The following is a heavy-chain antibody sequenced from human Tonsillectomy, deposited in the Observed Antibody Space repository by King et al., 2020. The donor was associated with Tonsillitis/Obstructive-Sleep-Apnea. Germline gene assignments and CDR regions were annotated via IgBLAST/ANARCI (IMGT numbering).Heavy chain of an antibody. CDR3: ASELLEAGTNWFDP. Sequence: VQLVESGGGLVKPGGSLRLSCAASGFTFSSYSMNWVRQAPGKGLEWVSSISSSSSYMYHADSVKGRFTISRDNAKDSLFLQMNSLRVEDTAVYYCASELLEAGTNWFDPWGQGTLVTVSS. D-gene: IGHD6-13*01. CDR1: GFTFSSYS. CDR2: ISSSSSYM. V-gene: IGHV3-21*01. J-gene: IGHJ5*02.